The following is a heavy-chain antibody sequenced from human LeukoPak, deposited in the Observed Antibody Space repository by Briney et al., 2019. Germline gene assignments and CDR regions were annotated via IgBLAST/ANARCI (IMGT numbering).Heavy chain of an antibody. Sequence: PGGSLRLSCAASGFTVSSNHMSWVRQAPGKGLEWVSVIYSGGSTYYADSVKGRFTISRHNSKNTLYLQMNSLRAEDTAVYYCARLTYYYDSSGYRPDKFDYWGQGTLVTVSS. V-gene: IGHV3-53*04. J-gene: IGHJ4*02. CDR2: IYSGGST. CDR3: ARLTYYYDSSGYRPDKFDY. CDR1: GFTVSSNH. D-gene: IGHD3-22*01.